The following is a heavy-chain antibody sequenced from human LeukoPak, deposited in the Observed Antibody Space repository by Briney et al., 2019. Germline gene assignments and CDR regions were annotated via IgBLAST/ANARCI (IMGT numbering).Heavy chain of an antibody. CDR1: GYTFTGYY. CDR3: ARIGTSQYQLLDY. J-gene: IGHJ4*02. CDR2: INPNSGGT. D-gene: IGHD2-2*01. V-gene: IGHV1-2*02. Sequence: ASVKVSCKASGYTFTGYYMHWVRQAPGQGLEWMGWINPNSGGTNYAQKFQGRVTMIRDTSISTAYMELSRLRSDDTAVYYCARIGTSQYQLLDYWGQGTLVTVSS.